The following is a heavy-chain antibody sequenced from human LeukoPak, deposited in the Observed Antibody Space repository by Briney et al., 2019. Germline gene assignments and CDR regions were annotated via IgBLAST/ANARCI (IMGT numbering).Heavy chain of an antibody. D-gene: IGHD7-27*01. CDR2: IHYSGST. CDR1: GGSISSSSYY. CDR3: ARRGTNWGRFDY. J-gene: IGHJ4*02. Sequence: SETLSLTCTVSGGSISSSSYYWGWIRQPPGKWLEWIGTIHYSGSTYYNPSLRSRVTMSVDTSKNQLSLKLTSVTAADTAVYYCARRGTNWGRFDYWGQGSLVTVSS. V-gene: IGHV4-39*01.